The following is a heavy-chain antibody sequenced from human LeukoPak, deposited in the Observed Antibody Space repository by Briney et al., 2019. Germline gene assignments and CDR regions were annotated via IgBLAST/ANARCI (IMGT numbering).Heavy chain of an antibody. CDR2: ISYDGSNK. J-gene: IGHJ5*02. D-gene: IGHD3-3*01. CDR1: GFTFSSYA. V-gene: IGHV3-30-3*01. CDR3: AREHITIFGTTGGWFDP. Sequence: GGSLRLSCAASGFTFSSYAMHWVRQAPGKGLEWVAVISYDGSNKYYADSVKGRFTISRDNSKNTLYLQMNSLRAEDTAVYYCAREHITIFGTTGGWFDPWGQGTLVTVSS.